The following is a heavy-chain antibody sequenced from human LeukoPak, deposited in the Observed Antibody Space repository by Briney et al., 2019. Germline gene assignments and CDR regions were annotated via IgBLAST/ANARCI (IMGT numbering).Heavy chain of an antibody. CDR2: IIPIFGTA. J-gene: IGHJ5*02. V-gene: IGHV1-69*13. CDR3: ARGVRYGSGSDQFDP. D-gene: IGHD3-10*01. Sequence: ASVKVSCKASGGTFSNYAINWVRQAPGQGLEWMGGIIPIFGTANYAQKFQGRVTMTADESTSTAYMELISLRSEDTAVYYCARGVRYGSGSDQFDPWGQGTLVTVSS. CDR1: GGTFSNYA.